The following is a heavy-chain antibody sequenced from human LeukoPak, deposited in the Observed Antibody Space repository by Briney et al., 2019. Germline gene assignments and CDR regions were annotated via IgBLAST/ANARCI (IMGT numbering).Heavy chain of an antibody. CDR1: GGSFSGYY. Sequence: SSETLSLTCAVYGGSFSGYYWSWIRQPPRKGLEWIGEINHSGSTNYNPSLKSRVTISVDTSKNQFSLKLSSVTAADTAVYYCARVVTAIYYYYYYMDVWGKGTTVTVSS. V-gene: IGHV4-34*01. D-gene: IGHD5-18*01. CDR3: ARVVTAIYYYYYYMDV. J-gene: IGHJ6*03. CDR2: INHSGST.